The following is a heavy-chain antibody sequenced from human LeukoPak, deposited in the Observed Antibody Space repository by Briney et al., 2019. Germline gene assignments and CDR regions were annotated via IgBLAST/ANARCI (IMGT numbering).Heavy chain of an antibody. CDR2: INHSGST. CDR3: ASYGSGSSPYYFDY. CDR1: GGSFSGYY. V-gene: IGHV4-34*01. J-gene: IGHJ4*02. Sequence: PSETLSLTCAVHGGSFSGYYWSWIRQPPGKGLEWIGEINHSGSTNYNPSLKSRVTISVDTSKNQFSLKLSSVTAADTAVYYCASYGSGSSPYYFDYWGQGALVTVSS. D-gene: IGHD3-10*01.